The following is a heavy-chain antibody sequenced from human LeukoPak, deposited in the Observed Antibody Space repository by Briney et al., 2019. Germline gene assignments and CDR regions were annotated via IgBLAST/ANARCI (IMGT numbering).Heavy chain of an antibody. CDR3: AREWRILYGSGSYPDY. J-gene: IGHJ4*02. Sequence: GASVKVSCKASGYTFTGYYMHWVRQAPGQGLEWMGWINPNSGGTNYAQKFQGRVTMTRDTSISTAYMELSRLRSDDTAVYYCAREWRILYGSGSYPDYWGQGTLVTVSS. CDR1: GYTFTGYY. D-gene: IGHD3-10*01. CDR2: INPNSGGT. V-gene: IGHV1-2*02.